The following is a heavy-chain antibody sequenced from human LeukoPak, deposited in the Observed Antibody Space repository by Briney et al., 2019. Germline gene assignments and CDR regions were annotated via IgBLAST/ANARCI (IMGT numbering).Heavy chain of an antibody. V-gene: IGHV4-34*01. Sequence: SETLSLTCAVYGGSFSGYYWSWIRQPPGKGLEWIGEINHSGSTNYNPSLKSRVTISVDTSKNQFSLKLSSVTAADTAVYYCARGSCSSTSCYPVYYHGMDVWGQGTTVTVSS. J-gene: IGHJ6*02. CDR2: INHSGST. CDR1: GGSFSGYY. D-gene: IGHD2-2*01. CDR3: ARGSCSSTSCYPVYYHGMDV.